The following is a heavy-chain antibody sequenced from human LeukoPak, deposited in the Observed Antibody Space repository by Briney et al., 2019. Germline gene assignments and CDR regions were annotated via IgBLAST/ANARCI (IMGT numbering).Heavy chain of an antibody. CDR3: AREGRATRRAFDI. D-gene: IGHD1-26*01. V-gene: IGHV4-34*01. CDR1: GGSFSGYY. CDR2: INHSGST. Sequence: PSETLSLTCAVYGGSFSGYYWSWIRQPPGKGLEWIGEINHSGSTNYNPSLKSRVTIPVDTSKNQFSLKLSSVTAADTAVYYCAREGRATRRAFDIWGQGTMVTVSS. J-gene: IGHJ3*02.